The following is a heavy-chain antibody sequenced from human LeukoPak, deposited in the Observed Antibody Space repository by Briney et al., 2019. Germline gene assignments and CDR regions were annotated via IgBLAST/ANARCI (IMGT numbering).Heavy chain of an antibody. D-gene: IGHD1-26*01. CDR3: AKFTVGAADFDY. CDR2: IGGSGGFT. V-gene: IGHV3-23*01. CDR1: GFTFSSYA. J-gene: IGHJ4*02. Sequence: GGSPRLSCAASGFTFSSYAMSWIRQAPGKGLEWVSSIGGSGGFTYYADSVKGRFTISRDNSKDTLCLQMNSLRAEDTAVYYCAKFTVGAADFDYWGQGTLVTVSS.